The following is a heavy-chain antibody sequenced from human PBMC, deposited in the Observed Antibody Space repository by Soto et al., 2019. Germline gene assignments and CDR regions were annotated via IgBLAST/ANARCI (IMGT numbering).Heavy chain of an antibody. CDR1: GYTFTRFG. CDR3: ARLYSSGWPWSYSAY. J-gene: IGHJ4*02. CDR2: ISTFNGAT. D-gene: IGHD6-19*01. V-gene: IGHV1-18*01. Sequence: QVQLVQSGTDVKKPGASVKVSCKASGYTFTRFGISWVRQAPGQGLEWMGWISTFNGATNYAQKFKDRITMTTDTPTSTAYMELRSLRSDDTAVYYCARLYSSGWPWSYSAYWGKGTLVTVSS.